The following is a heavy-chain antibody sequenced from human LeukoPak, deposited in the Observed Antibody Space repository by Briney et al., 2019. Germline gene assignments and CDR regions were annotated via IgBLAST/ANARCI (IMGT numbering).Heavy chain of an antibody. V-gene: IGHV1-18*01. CDR1: GYTFTSYG. D-gene: IGHD2-15*01. CDR2: ISANNPNT. Sequence: ASVKVSCEASGYTFTSYGISWVRQAPGQGLEWMGWISANNPNTDYAPKFQGRVTMTTDTSTSTAYMELRSLRSDDTAVFYCARAQYCSRGNCYDLDYWGQGTLVTVSS. CDR3: ARAQYCSRGNCYDLDY. J-gene: IGHJ4*02.